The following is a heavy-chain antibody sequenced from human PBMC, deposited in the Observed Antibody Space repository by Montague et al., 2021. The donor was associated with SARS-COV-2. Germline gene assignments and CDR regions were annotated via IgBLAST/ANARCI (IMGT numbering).Heavy chain of an antibody. CDR3: ARHPLGYCSSTSCHVG. Sequence: SETLSLTCSVSGGSTSNYYWTWIRQSPGKGLQWIGYIFYTGSTKFNPSLKSRVSMSLDTSKNHFSLRLSAVTAADTARYYCARHPLGYCSSTSCHVGWGQGTLVTVSS. V-gene: IGHV4-59*01. CDR1: GGSTSNYY. D-gene: IGHD2-2*01. J-gene: IGHJ4*02. CDR2: IFYTGST.